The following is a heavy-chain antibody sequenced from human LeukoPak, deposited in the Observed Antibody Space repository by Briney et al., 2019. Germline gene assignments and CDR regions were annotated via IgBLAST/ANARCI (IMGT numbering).Heavy chain of an antibody. CDR1: GASFSIYA. V-gene: IGHV1-69*13. CDR3: ARKTMVRGGEYYYGMDV. Sequence: SGKLSFSGSGASFSIYANNLIWHPPAPGLGLVGVLFLIFGTANYAQKFQGRVTITADESTSTAYMELSSLRSEDTAVYYCARKTMVRGGEYYYGMDVWGKGTTVTVSS. J-gene: IGHJ6*04. D-gene: IGHD3-10*01. CDR2: LFLIFGTA.